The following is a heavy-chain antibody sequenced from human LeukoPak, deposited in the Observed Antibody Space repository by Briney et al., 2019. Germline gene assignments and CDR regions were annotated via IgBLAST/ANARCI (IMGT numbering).Heavy chain of an antibody. CDR2: ISSSSSYI. Sequence: GGSLRLSCAASGFTFSSYSMNWVRQAPGKGLEWVSSISSSSSYIYYADSVKGRFTISRDNAKNSLYLQMNSLRAEDTAVYYCAKEDLKTYSYCFDYWGQGTLVTVSS. D-gene: IGHD5-18*01. CDR1: GFTFSSYS. CDR3: AKEDLKTYSYCFDY. J-gene: IGHJ4*02. V-gene: IGHV3-21*01.